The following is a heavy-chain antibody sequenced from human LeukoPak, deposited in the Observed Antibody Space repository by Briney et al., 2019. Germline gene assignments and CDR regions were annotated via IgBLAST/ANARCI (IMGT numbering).Heavy chain of an antibody. V-gene: IGHV4-34*01. CDR3: AKAVYYDSSGYWGH. Sequence: PSETLSLTCAAYGGSFSGYYWSWIRQPPGKGLEWIGEINHSGSTNYNPSLKSRVTISVDTSKNQFSLKLSSVTAADTAVYYCAKAVYYDSSGYWGHWGQGTLVTVSS. CDR2: INHSGST. CDR1: GGSFSGYY. J-gene: IGHJ4*02. D-gene: IGHD3-22*01.